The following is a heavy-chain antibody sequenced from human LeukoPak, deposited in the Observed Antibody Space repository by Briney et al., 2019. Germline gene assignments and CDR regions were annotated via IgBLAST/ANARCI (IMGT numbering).Heavy chain of an antibody. V-gene: IGHV4-34*01. CDR2: INHSGST. J-gene: IGHJ4*02. Sequence: SSETLSLTCAVYGGSFSGYYWSWIRQPPGKGLEWIGEINHSGSTNYNPSLKSRVTISVDTSKNQFSLKLSSVTAADTAVYYCARAGWRFGGYIDYWGQGTLVTVSS. D-gene: IGHD3-10*01. CDR1: GGSFSGYY. CDR3: ARAGWRFGGYIDY.